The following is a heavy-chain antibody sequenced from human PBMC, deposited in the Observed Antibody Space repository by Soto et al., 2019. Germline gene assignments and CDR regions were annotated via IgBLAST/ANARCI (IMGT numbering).Heavy chain of an antibody. V-gene: IGHV2-5*02. J-gene: IGHJ4*02. D-gene: IGHD2-2*01. CDR1: GFSLDTTGVG. Sequence: QITLKESGPTLLEPTQTLTLTCTFSGFSLDTTGVGVGWLRQSPGKALEWLSLIYWDDDKRYRASPRSSLTINSDTSKDQVVLTMTNVQPADTATYYCAHLDHCRGSTCYTGLSDYFDYWGQGTLVTVSS. CDR3: AHLDHCRGSTCYTGLSDYFDY. CDR2: IYWDDDK.